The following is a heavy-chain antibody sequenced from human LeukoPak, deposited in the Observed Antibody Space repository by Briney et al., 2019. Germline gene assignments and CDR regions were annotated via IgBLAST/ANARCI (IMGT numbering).Heavy chain of an antibody. V-gene: IGHV4-38-2*01. CDR2: IYHSGST. CDR3: AISGWDFDY. J-gene: IGHJ4*02. CDR1: GYSISSGYY. D-gene: IGHD6-25*01. Sequence: SETLSLTCAVSGYSISSGYYWGWIRQPPGTGLEWIGSIYHSGSTYYNPSLKSRVTISVDTSKNQFSLKLSSVTAADTAVYYCAISGWDFDYWGQGTLVTVSS.